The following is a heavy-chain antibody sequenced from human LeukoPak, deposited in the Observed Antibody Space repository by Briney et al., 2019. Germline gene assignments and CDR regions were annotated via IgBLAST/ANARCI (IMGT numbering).Heavy chain of an antibody. Sequence: GGSLRLSSAASGFTFSSYEMNWVRQAPGQGLEWVSYISSSGSTLYYADSVKGRFTISRDNARNSLYLQMNSLRAEDTSVYYCARGTSGSYQMGGQGTLVTVSS. CDR2: ISSSGSTL. J-gene: IGHJ4*02. V-gene: IGHV3-48*03. CDR3: ARGTSGSYQM. CDR1: GFTFSSYE. D-gene: IGHD1-26*01.